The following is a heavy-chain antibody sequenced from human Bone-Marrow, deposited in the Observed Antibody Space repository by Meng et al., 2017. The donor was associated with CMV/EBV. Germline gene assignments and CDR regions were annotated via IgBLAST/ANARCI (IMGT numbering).Heavy chain of an antibody. J-gene: IGHJ4*02. CDR1: GDSISSASYY. V-gene: IGHV4-39*07. CDR3: ARVRITIFGVVIWFDY. Sequence: SETLSLTCTVPGDSISSASYYWGWIRQPPGKGLEWIGSVYYNGSSYYSPSLKSRVTISVDTSEKQFSLRLSSVTAADTAVYYCARVRITIFGVVIWFDYWGQGTLVTVSS. D-gene: IGHD3-3*01. CDR2: VYYNGSS.